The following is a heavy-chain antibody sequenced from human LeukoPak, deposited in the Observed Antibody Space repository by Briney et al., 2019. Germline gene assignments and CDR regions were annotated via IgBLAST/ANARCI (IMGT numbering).Heavy chain of an antibody. D-gene: IGHD5-18*01. J-gene: IGHJ3*02. CDR2: VDYRGST. Sequence: SETLPLTCTVSGGSISTYYWSWIRQPPGKGLEWVAYVDYRGSTTYNPSLRGRVTISVDTSRNQFSLKLSSVTAADTAVYYCARSRSGYSYDHAAFEIWGQGTMVTVSS. CDR1: GGSISTYY. CDR3: ARSRSGYSYDHAAFEI. V-gene: IGHV4-59*01.